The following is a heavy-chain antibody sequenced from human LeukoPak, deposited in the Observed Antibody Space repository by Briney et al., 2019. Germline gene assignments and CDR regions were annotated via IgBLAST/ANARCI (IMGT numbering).Heavy chain of an antibody. CDR1: GGSFSGYY. CDR3: ATAGRDGYNPKYYYFDY. Sequence: PSETLSLTCAVYGGSFSGYYWSWIRQPPGKGLEWIGSIYYSGSTYYNPSLKSRVTISVDTSKNQFSLKLSSVTAADTAVYYCATAGRDGYNPKYYYFDYWGQGTLVTVSS. CDR2: IYYSGST. D-gene: IGHD5-24*01. J-gene: IGHJ4*02. V-gene: IGHV4-34*01.